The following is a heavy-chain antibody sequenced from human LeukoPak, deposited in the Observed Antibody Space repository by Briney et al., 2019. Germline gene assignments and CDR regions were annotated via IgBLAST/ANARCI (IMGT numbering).Heavy chain of an antibody. V-gene: IGHV3-66*02. D-gene: IGHD5-12*01. Sequence: GGSLRLSCAASGFTVSSNFMTWVRQAPGKGLEWVSVIYSGGNTYYADSVKGRFTISRDNSKNTLYLQMNSLRAEDTAVYYCARDWGDSGYDWAGSVFDYWGQGTLVTVSS. CDR1: GFTVSSNF. CDR2: IYSGGNT. CDR3: ARDWGDSGYDWAGSVFDY. J-gene: IGHJ4*02.